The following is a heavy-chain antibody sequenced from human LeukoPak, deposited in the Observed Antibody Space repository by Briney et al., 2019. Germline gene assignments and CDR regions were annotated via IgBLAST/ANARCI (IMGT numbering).Heavy chain of an antibody. V-gene: IGHV3-30-3*01. Sequence: QPGRSLRLSCAASGFTFSSYAMHWVRQAPGKGLEWVAVISYDGSNKYYADSVKGRFTISRDNSKSTLYLQMNSLRAEDTAVYYCARDRSSGWYARGWGNYGMDVWGQGTTVTVSS. CDR1: GFTFSSYA. CDR3: ARDRSSGWYARGWGNYGMDV. J-gene: IGHJ6*02. CDR2: ISYDGSNK. D-gene: IGHD6-19*01.